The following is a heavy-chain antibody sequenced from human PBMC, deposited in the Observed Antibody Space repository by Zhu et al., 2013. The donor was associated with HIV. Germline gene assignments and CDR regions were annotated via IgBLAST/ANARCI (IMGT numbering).Heavy chain of an antibody. J-gene: IGHJ6*02. CDR2: MNPNSGNT. CDR1: GYTFTSYD. V-gene: IGHV1-8*01. CDR3: ASSPMVGVVPAAQNHYYYYGMDV. D-gene: IGHD2-2*01. Sequence: QVQLVQSGAEVKKPGASVKVSCKASGYTFTSYDINWVRQATGQGLEWMGWMNPNSGNTGYAQKFQGRVTMTRNTSISTAYMELSSLRSEDTAVYYCASSPMVGVVPAAQNHYYYYGMDVWAEGPTGHRLL.